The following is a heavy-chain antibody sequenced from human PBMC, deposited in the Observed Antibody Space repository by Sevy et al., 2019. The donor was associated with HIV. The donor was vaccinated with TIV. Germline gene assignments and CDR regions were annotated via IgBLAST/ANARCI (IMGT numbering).Heavy chain of an antibody. CDR3: ARDYSRRPGWFDP. CDR1: GFDVSNNY. Sequence: GGSLRLSCAGSGFDVSNNYMSWVRQAPGKGLEWVSIIYSSGTTYYADSVKGRITISRDKSKNTVYLQMSSLRADDTAFYHCARDYSRRPGWFDPWGQGTLVTVSS. J-gene: IGHJ5*02. CDR2: IYSSGTT. V-gene: IGHV3-53*01. D-gene: IGHD6-13*01.